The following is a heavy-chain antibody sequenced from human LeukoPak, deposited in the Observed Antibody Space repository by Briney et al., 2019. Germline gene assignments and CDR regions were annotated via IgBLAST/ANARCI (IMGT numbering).Heavy chain of an antibody. CDR1: GGSISSYY. J-gene: IGHJ5*02. V-gene: IGHV4-4*07. CDR2: IYSSGST. CDR3: ARDPGGYCSSPRCDTYWFDP. D-gene: IGHD2-2*02. Sequence: SETLSLTCTVSGGSISSYYWSWIRQPAGKGLEWIGRIYSSGSTNFNPSLKSRVTMSVDTSKNRFSLKLSSVTAADTAMYYCARDPGGYCSSPRCDTYWFDPWGQGALVTVSS.